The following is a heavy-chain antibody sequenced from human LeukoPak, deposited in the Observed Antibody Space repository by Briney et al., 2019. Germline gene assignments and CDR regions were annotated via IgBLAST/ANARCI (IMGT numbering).Heavy chain of an antibody. CDR1: GGSISSSSYY. J-gene: IGHJ4*02. V-gene: IGHV4-39*01. CDR2: IYYSGST. Sequence: PSETLSLTCTVSGGSISSSSYYWGWIRQPPGKGLEWIGSIYYSGSTYYNPSLKSRVTISVDTSKNQFSLKLSSVTAADTAVYYCARTGVAVTSFDYWGQGTLVTVSS. D-gene: IGHD2-21*02. CDR3: ARTGVAVTSFDY.